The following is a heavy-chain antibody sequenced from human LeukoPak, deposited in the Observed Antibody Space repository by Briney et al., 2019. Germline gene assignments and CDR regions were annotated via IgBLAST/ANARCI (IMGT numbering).Heavy chain of an antibody. Sequence: GGSLRLSCAASGFTFSNYAMYWVRQAPGKGLKYVAVISYDGSNKYYAGSVRGRFTISRDNSKNTLYLQMNSLRAEDTAVYYCARAYCSGGTCYSATDWGQGTLVTVSS. CDR3: ARAYCSGGTCYSATD. J-gene: IGHJ4*02. D-gene: IGHD2-15*01. CDR2: ISYDGSNK. CDR1: GFTFSNYA. V-gene: IGHV3-30*04.